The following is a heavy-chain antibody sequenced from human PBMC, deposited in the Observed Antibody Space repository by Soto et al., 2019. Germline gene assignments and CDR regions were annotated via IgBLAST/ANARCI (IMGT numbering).Heavy chain of an antibody. Sequence: PSETLSLTCTVSGDSITSYYWSWIRQPPGKGPEWIGYTHYSGSTNYNPSLKSRVTISVDTSKNQFSLKLNSVTAADTAVYYCARGSESYYSANWFDPWGQGTLVTVSS. D-gene: IGHD3-10*01. CDR3: ARGSESYYSANWFDP. V-gene: IGHV4-59*01. CDR2: THYSGST. CDR1: GDSITSYY. J-gene: IGHJ5*02.